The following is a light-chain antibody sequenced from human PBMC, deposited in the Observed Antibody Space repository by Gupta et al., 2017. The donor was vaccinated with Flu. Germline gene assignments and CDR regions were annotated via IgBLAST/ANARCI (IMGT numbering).Light chain of an antibody. J-gene: IGLJ1*01. CDR3: SSHTVSDTFV. CDR2: EVT. Sequence: QSALTQPPSASGSPGQSITIPCTGPSSDIGAYKYVSWHQQHAGKAPKLIIYEVTKRPSGVPDRFSGSKSGNTASLTVSGLQAEDEGDYYCSSHTVSDTFVFGTGTAVTVL. CDR1: SSDIGAYKY. V-gene: IGLV2-8*01.